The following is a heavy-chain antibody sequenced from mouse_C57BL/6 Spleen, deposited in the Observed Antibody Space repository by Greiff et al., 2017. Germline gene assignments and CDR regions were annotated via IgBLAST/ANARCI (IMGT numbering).Heavy chain of an antibody. CDR2: ISDGGSYT. D-gene: IGHD2-4*01. V-gene: IGHV5-4*01. CDR1: GFTFSSYA. CDR3: ARGDYDYDSTVYYAMDY. Sequence: EVQLVESGGGLVKPGGSLKLSCAASGFTFSSYAMSWVRQTPEKRLEWVATISDGGSYTYYPDNVKGRFTISRDNAKNNLYLQMSHLKSDDTAMYYCARGDYDYDSTVYYAMDYWGQGTSVTVSS. J-gene: IGHJ4*01.